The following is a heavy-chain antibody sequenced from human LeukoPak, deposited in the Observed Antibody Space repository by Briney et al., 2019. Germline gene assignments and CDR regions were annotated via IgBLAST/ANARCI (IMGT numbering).Heavy chain of an antibody. J-gene: IGHJ4*02. V-gene: IGHV3-74*01. D-gene: IGHD3-10*01. Sequence: PGGSLRLSCAASGFTFSSYWMHWVRQAPGKGLMWVSRMRSGGSSTSYADSVKGRFTISRDNAKNTLYLQMNSLRAEDTAVYYCAVRQGGSYTGESDYWGRGTLVSVSS. CDR3: AVRQGGSYTGESDY. CDR2: MRSGGSST. CDR1: GFTFSSYW.